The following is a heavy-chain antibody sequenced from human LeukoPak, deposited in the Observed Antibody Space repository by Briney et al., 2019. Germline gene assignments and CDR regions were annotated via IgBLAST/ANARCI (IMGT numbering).Heavy chain of an antibody. CDR1: GYSISSGYY. CDR2: IYHSGSN. Sequence: AETLSLTCAVSGYSISSGYYWGWIRQPPGKGLEWIGSIYHSGSNYYNPSLKSRVTISVDTSKNQFSLRLSPVTAADTAVYYCGRGAAGTTTWKGGLFFPRGGGTL. V-gene: IGHV4-38-2*01. J-gene: IGHJ5*02. CDR3: GRGAAGTTTWKGGLFFP. D-gene: IGHD6-13*01.